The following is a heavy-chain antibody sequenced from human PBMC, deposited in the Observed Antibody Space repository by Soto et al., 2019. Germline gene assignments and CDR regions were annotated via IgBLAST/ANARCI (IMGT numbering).Heavy chain of an antibody. CDR1: GFTLSTYW. D-gene: IGHD3-10*01. V-gene: IGHV3-7*01. CDR2: IRPDGNEI. CDR3: GTDQWGGAFDI. J-gene: IGHJ3*02. Sequence: GGSLRLSCAASGFTLSTYWMAWVRQTPGKGLEFVANIRPDGNEINYVDSVKGRFTISRDNAKNSLFLQMNSLRDDDTAVFYCGTDQWGGAFDIGGQGTTVTVSS.